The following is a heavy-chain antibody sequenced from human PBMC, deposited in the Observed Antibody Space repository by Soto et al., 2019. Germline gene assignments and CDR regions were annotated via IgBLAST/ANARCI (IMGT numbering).Heavy chain of an antibody. CDR1: GGSISSSSYY. Sequence: PSETLSLTCTVSGGSISSSSYYWGWIRQPPGKGLEWIGSIYYSGSTYYNPSLKSRVTISVDTSKNQFSLKLSSVTAADTAVYYCARLNGDSVKVIDYWGQGTLVTVSS. V-gene: IGHV4-39*01. J-gene: IGHJ4*02. CDR3: ARLNGDSVKVIDY. CDR2: IYYSGST. D-gene: IGHD4-17*01.